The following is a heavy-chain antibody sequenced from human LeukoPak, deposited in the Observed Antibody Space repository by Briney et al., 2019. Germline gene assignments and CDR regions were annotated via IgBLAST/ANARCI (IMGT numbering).Heavy chain of an antibody. Sequence: GGSLRLSCEASGFIFNIYAMHWGRQAPGKGLEWVALTSTDGSDKYNAGSVKGRFTISRDNSKNTVYLQMNSLRPEDTAIYYCARSAGGAFDIWGQGTMVTVSS. V-gene: IGHV3-30*01. CDR1: GFIFNIYA. CDR2: TSTDGSDK. CDR3: ARSAGGAFDI. J-gene: IGHJ3*02. D-gene: IGHD3-10*01.